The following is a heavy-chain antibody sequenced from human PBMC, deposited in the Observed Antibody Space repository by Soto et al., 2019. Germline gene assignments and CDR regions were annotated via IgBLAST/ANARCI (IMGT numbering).Heavy chain of an antibody. CDR3: ARRGYCSSTSCYTSFDFQH. V-gene: IGHV4-61*01. J-gene: IGHJ1*01. CDR2: IYYTGST. D-gene: IGHD2-2*02. CDR1: GGSVSAGSYY. Sequence: PSETLSLTCTVSGGSVSAGSYYWSWIRQPPGKGLEWIGFIYYTGSTNYNPSLKSRVTMSVDTSKNQLSLKLTSVTAADTAVYYCARRGYCSSTSCYTSFDFQHWGQGTLVTVSS.